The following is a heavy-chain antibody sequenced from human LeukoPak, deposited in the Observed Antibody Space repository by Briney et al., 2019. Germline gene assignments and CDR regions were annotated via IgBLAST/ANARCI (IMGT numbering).Heavy chain of an antibody. D-gene: IGHD2-2*01. V-gene: IGHV4-34*01. Sequence: PSETLSLTCAVDGGSFSGYYWSWIRQPLGKGLEWIGEINHSGSTNDSPSLKSRVTISVDTSKDQLSLKLSSVTAADTAVYYCARRSIIRYCSSTSCYQYYYYYGMDVWGQGTTVTVSS. CDR3: ARRSIIRYCSSTSCYQYYYYYGMDV. J-gene: IGHJ6*02. CDR1: GGSFSGYY. CDR2: INHSGST.